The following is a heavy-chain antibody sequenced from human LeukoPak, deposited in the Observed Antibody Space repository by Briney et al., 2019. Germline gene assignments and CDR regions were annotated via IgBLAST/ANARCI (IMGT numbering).Heavy chain of an antibody. V-gene: IGHV1-69-2*01. CDR3: ATDLMITMVRGVILDY. CDR1: RYTFTDYY. J-gene: IGHJ4*02. D-gene: IGHD3-10*01. Sequence: ASVKISCKVSRYTFTDYYMHWVQQAPGKGLEWMGLVDPEDGETIYAEKFQGRVTITADTSTDTAYMELSSLRSEDTAVYYCATDLMITMVRGVILDYWGQGTLVTVSS. CDR2: VDPEDGET.